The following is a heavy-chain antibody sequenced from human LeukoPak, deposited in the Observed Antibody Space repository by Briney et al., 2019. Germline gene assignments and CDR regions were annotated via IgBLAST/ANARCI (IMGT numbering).Heavy chain of an antibody. CDR2: INPNSGGT. CDR1: GYTFTGYY. J-gene: IGHJ4*02. V-gene: IGHV1-2*02. D-gene: IGHD6-19*01. Sequence: GASVKVSCKASGYTFTGYYMHWVRQAPGQGLEWMGWINPNSGGTNYAQKFQGRVTMTRDTSISTAYMELSRLRSDDTAVYYCASPQWLVRGSDGGTDQPDFDYWGQGTLVTVSS. CDR3: ASPQWLVRGSDGGTDQPDFDY.